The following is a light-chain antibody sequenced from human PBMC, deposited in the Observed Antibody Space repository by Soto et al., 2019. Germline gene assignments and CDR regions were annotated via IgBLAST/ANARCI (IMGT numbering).Light chain of an antibody. CDR1: SGHSTYA. CDR3: QTWGTAIHDVV. J-gene: IGLJ2*01. CDR2: LNSDGSH. Sequence: QSVLTQSPSASVSLGASVKLTCTLSSGHSTYAIAWHQQQPEKGPRYLMKLNSDGSHSKGDGIPDRFSGSSSGAERHLTISSLQSEDEADYYCQTWGTAIHDVVFGGGTKLTVL. V-gene: IGLV4-69*01.